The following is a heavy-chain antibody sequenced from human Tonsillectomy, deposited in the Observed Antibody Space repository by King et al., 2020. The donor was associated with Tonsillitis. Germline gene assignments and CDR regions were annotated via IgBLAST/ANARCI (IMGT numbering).Heavy chain of an antibody. CDR3: AREMKTLDYGDYLDYFDY. V-gene: IGHV4-59*01. J-gene: IGHJ4*02. D-gene: IGHD4-17*01. Sequence: QLQLQESGPGLVKPSETLSLTCTVSGDSLNSYYWSWIRQPPGKGLEWIGYIYYSGSTNYSPSLTSRVTISVDTSKNQFSLKLRSVTAADTAVYYCAREMKTLDYGDYLDYFDYWARESRSPSPQ. CDR1: GDSLNSYY. CDR2: IYYSGST.